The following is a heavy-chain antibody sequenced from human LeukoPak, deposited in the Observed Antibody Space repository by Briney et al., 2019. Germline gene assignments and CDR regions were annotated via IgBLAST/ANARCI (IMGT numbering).Heavy chain of an antibody. CDR1: GYTFTDYY. J-gene: IGHJ2*01. Sequence: ALVRVSCKASGYTFTDYYMHWVRQAPGQRLEWMGWIDPNSGGTKYAQRFQGRVTMTRDTSITTAYMELSRLRSDDTAVYYCARGGPSPTTVTSNWYFDLWGRGTLVTASS. V-gene: IGHV1-2*02. D-gene: IGHD4-11*01. CDR2: IDPNSGGT. CDR3: ARGGPSPTTVTSNWYFDL.